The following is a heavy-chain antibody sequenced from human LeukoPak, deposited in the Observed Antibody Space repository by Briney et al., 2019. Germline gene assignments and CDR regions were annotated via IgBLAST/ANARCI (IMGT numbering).Heavy chain of an antibody. CDR3: AKYNWNYAYFDY. V-gene: IGHV4-4*09. D-gene: IGHD1-7*01. J-gene: IGHJ4*02. CDR1: GGSISPYY. CDR2: IYSNGST. Sequence: PSETLSLTCTVSGGSISPYYWGWIRQPPGKGLEWIGYIYSNGSTVYNTPLRSRVTISLDTSKNQFSLDLSSVTAADTAVYYCAKYNWNYAYFDYWGQGTLVTVSS.